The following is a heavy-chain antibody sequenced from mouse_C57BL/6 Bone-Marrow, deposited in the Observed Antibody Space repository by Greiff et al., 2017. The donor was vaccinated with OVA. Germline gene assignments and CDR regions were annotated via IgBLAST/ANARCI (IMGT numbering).Heavy chain of an antibody. D-gene: IGHD2-2*01. CDR2: ISNLAYSI. CDR1: GFTFSDYG. Sequence: EVMLVESGGGLVQPGGSLKLSCAASGFTFSDYGMAWVRQAPRKGPEWVAFISNLAYSIYYADTVTGRFTISRENAKNTLYLEMSSLRSEDTAMYYCARHDYYGSLYAMDYWGQGTSVTVSS. J-gene: IGHJ4*01. V-gene: IGHV5-15*04. CDR3: ARHDYYGSLYAMDY.